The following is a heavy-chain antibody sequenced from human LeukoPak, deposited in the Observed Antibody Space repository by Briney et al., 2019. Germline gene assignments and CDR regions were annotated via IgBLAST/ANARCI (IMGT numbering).Heavy chain of an antibody. J-gene: IGHJ6*03. D-gene: IGHD2-21*01. V-gene: IGHV4-30-4*01. CDR2: IYYTGNT. CDR1: GDSISSGDYY. Sequence: SETLSLTCTVSGDSISSGDYYWSWIRQPPGKGLEWIGYIYYTGNTYYNPSLKSRLTISVDTSKNQFSLKLSSVTAADTAAYYCVRDQYCGGDCTAPPPYYYNMDVWGKGTKVTVSS. CDR3: VRDQYCGGDCTAPPPYYYNMDV.